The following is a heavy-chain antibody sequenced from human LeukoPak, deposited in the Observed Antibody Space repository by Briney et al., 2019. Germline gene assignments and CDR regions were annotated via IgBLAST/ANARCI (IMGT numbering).Heavy chain of an antibody. CDR3: ARGGWYPESFQH. Sequence: SETLSLTCTVSGGSIRRYYWSWIRQPPGKGLEWIGYIYDSGTTKYNISLQSRVTISLDTSKNQFTLKLTSVTAADTAVYYCARGGWYPESFQHWGQGALVTVSS. J-gene: IGHJ1*01. D-gene: IGHD6-19*01. V-gene: IGHV4-59*01. CDR1: GGSIRRYY. CDR2: IYDSGTT.